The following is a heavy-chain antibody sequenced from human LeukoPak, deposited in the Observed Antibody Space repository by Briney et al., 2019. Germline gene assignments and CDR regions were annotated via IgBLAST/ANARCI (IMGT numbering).Heavy chain of an antibody. CDR1: GGSISNKY. Sequence: SETLSLTCTVSGGSISNKYWSWIRQPPGKGLEWIGYIYYSGSTNYNPSLKSRVTISVDTSKNQFSLKLSSVTAADTAVYYCARRPSSSWYGGYDYWGQGTLVTVSS. V-gene: IGHV4-59*12. CDR3: ARRPSSSWYGGYDY. CDR2: IYYSGST. J-gene: IGHJ4*02. D-gene: IGHD6-13*01.